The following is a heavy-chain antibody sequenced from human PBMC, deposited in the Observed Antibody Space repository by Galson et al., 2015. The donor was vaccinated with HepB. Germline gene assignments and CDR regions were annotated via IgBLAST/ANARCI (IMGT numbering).Heavy chain of an antibody. CDR3: ARTDGYYYGMDV. Sequence: SCKASGYTFTSYGISWVRQAPGQGLEWMGWISAYNGNTNYAQKLQGRVTMTTDTSTSTAYMGLRSLRSDDTAVYYCARTDGYYYGMDVWGQGTTVTVSS. D-gene: IGHD5-24*01. J-gene: IGHJ6*02. CDR2: ISAYNGNT. CDR1: GYTFTSYG. V-gene: IGHV1-18*04.